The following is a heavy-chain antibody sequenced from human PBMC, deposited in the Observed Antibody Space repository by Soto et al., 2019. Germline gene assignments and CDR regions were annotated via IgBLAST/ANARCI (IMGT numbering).Heavy chain of an antibody. CDR1: GFSLYSYA. CDR2: ISYDGSNK. Sequence: CLRLSCAACGFSLYSYAMDLFRQTPGKGLEWVAVISYDGSNKYYADSVKGRFTISRDNSKNTLYLQMNSLRAEDTAVYYCARDHDYYDSSGYYLFDYWGQGTLVTVSS. CDR3: ARDHDYYDSSGYYLFDY. J-gene: IGHJ4*02. V-gene: IGHV3-30-3*01. D-gene: IGHD3-22*01.